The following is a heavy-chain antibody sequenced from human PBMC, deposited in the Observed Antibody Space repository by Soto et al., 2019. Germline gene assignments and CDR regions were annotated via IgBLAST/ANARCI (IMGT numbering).Heavy chain of an antibody. D-gene: IGHD6-6*01. CDR3: ARGEGMAARHDGYDI. J-gene: IGHJ3*02. V-gene: IGHV1-18*04. CDR2: ISTSTGNT. CDR1: GYIFTNYD. Sequence: ASVKVSCKASGYIFTNYDVTWLRQPAVQGLEWMGWISTSTGNTNYAQKLQGRVTMTTDTSASTAYMELRSLRSDDTAVYYCARGEGMAARHDGYDIWGQGTMVTV.